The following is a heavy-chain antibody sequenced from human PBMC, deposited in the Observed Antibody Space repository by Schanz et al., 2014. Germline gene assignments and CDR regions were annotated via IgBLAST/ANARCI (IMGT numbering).Heavy chain of an antibody. V-gene: IGHV3-7*01. CDR3: ARGVRIDY. J-gene: IGHJ4*02. D-gene: IGHD3-3*01. Sequence: EVQLVESGGGVVRPGGSLRLSCGASGFSFSTHWMAWVRQAPGKGLEWVANIKQDGSEKYYVDSVKGRFTISRDNAKNSLYLQMNSLTAEDTAVYYCARGVRIDYWGQGTLVTVSS. CDR2: IKQDGSEK. CDR1: GFSFSTHW.